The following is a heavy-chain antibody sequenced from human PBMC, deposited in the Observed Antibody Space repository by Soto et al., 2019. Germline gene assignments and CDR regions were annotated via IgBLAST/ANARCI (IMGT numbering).Heavy chain of an antibody. CDR3: ARELDDYSNYYYYYGMDV. J-gene: IGHJ6*02. Sequence: ASVKVSCKASGYTFTGYYMHWVRQAPGRGLEWMGWINPNSGGTNYAQKFQGWVTMTRDTSISTAYMELSRLRSDDTAVYYCARELDDYSNYYYYYGMDVWGRGTTVTVSS. CDR1: GYTFTGYY. CDR2: INPNSGGT. V-gene: IGHV1-2*04. D-gene: IGHD4-4*01.